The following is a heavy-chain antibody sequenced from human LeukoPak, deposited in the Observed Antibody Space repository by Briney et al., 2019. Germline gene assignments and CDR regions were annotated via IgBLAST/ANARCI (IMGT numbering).Heavy chain of an antibody. CDR1: EFTFNNYA. V-gene: IGHV3-23*01. CDR3: ARALRESHRPVYSYYYMDV. J-gene: IGHJ6*03. CDR2: ISGRGGIT. Sequence: GGSLRLPCAASEFTFNNYAVSWVRQAPGQGLEWVSTISGRGGITYYADSVKGRFTISRDNSKNTVFLQMNSLRVDDTAVYYCARALRESHRPVYSYYYMDVWGKGTTVTVSS.